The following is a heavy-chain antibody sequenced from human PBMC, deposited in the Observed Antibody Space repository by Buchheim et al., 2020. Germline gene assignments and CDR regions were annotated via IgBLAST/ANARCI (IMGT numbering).Heavy chain of an antibody. D-gene: IGHD3-9*01. CDR3: ARGAATLYYDILTGYYRGVWFDP. V-gene: IGHV4-4*02. J-gene: IGHJ5*02. CDR2: IYHSGST. CDR1: GGSISSSNW. Sequence: QVQLQESGPGLVKPSGTLSLTCAVSGGSISSSNWWSWVRQPPGKGLEWIGEIYHSGSTNYNPSLKSRVTISVDKSKNQFSMKLSSVTAADTAVYYCARGAATLYYDILTGYYRGVWFDPWGQGTL.